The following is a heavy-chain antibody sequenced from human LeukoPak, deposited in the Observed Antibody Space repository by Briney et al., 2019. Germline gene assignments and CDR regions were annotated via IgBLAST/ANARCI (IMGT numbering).Heavy chain of an antibody. J-gene: IGHJ6*04. CDR1: GGSVSSGSYY. V-gene: IGHV4-61*01. CDR2: IYYSGST. Sequence: SETLSLTCTVSGGSVSSGSYYWSWIRQPSGKGLEWIGYIYYSGSTNYNPSLKSRVTISVDTSKNQFSLKLSSVTAADTAVYYCARAPYYDILTGYDGMDVWGKGTTVTVSS. D-gene: IGHD3-9*01. CDR3: ARAPYYDILTGYDGMDV.